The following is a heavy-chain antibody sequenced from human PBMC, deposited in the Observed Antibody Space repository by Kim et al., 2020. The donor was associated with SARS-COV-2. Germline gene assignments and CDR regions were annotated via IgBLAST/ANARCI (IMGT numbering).Heavy chain of an antibody. V-gene: IGHV3-30*04. CDR2: ISYDGSNK. CDR1: GFTFSSYA. J-gene: IGHJ4*02. Sequence: GGSLRLSCAASGFTFSSYAMHWVRQAPGKGLEWVAVISYDGSNKYYADSVKGRFTISRDNSKNTLYLQMNSLRAEDTAVYYCARDFYYDDYTGVDYWGQGTLVTVSS. CDR3: ARDFYYDDYTGVDY. D-gene: IGHD4-17*01.